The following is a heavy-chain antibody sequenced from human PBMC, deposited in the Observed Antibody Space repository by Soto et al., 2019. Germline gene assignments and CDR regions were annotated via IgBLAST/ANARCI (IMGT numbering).Heavy chain of an antibody. CDR1: GDSISSYY. D-gene: IGHD5-12*01. V-gene: IGHV4-59*01. CDR2: IYYSGST. Sequence: SETLSLTCSVSGDSISSYYWSWIRQPPGKGLEWIGYIYYSGSTNYNLSFKSRVTISVDTPKNQFSLKLTSVTAADTAVYYCARGVATIGPWGQGTLVTVSS. CDR3: ARGVATIGP. J-gene: IGHJ5*02.